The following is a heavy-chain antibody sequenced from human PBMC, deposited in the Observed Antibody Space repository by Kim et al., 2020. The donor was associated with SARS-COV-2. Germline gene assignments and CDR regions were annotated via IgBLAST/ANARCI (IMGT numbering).Heavy chain of an antibody. CDR3: ARGMVAAINGWFDP. J-gene: IGHJ5*02. Sequence: SETLSLTCTVSGGSISSYYWSWIRQPPGKGLEWIGYIYYSGSTNYNPSLKSRVTISVDTSKNQFSLKLSSVTAADTAVYYCARGMVAAINGWFDPWGQGTLVTVSS. V-gene: IGHV4-59*08. CDR1: GGSISSYY. CDR2: IYYSGST. D-gene: IGHD2-15*01.